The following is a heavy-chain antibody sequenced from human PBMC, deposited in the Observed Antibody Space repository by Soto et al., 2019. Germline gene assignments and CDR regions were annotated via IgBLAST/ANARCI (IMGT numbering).Heavy chain of an antibody. CDR3: ARSSGLGIDF. V-gene: IGHV3-33*01. Sequence: GGSLRLSCAASGFSFNTHGMHWVRQAPGKGLEWVAVIWFDGRKKYYEDSVTGRFTISKDNSRSALYLEMDSLRAEDTGVYYCARSSGLGIDFWGQGTLVTVSS. CDR2: IWFDGRKK. CDR1: GFSFNTHG. D-gene: IGHD6-19*01. J-gene: IGHJ4*02.